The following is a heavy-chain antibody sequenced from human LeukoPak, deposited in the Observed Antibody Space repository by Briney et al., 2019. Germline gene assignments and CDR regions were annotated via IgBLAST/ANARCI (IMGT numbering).Heavy chain of an antibody. CDR3: ANSPARNYYDSNGYSDY. J-gene: IGHJ4*02. V-gene: IGHV1-18*01. Sequence: ASVKLSCKASGYTFTSYSITWVRQAPGQGLEWMGWISGYNGNTNYAQKFQGRVTMTTDTSTSTAYMELRSLTSDDTAVYYCANSPARNYYDSNGYSDYWGQGTLVTVSS. CDR2: ISGYNGNT. D-gene: IGHD3-22*01. CDR1: GYTFTSYS.